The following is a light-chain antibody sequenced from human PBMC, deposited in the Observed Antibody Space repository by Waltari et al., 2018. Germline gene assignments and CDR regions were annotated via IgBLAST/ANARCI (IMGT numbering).Light chain of an antibody. CDR3: QQVNSYPFT. V-gene: IGKV1-9*01. CDR2: AGS. J-gene: IGKJ3*01. Sequence: DIQLTQSPSSLSASVGDRVTITCQASQGISSYLAWYQQKPGKAPKLLIYAGSTLLNGVPSRFSGGGFGTDFTLTISSLQPEDVATYYCQQVNSYPFTFGPGTTVDIK. CDR1: QGISSY.